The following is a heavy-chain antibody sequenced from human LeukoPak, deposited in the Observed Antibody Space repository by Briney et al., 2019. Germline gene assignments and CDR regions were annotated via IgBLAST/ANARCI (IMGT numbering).Heavy chain of an antibody. D-gene: IGHD3-10*01. CDR1: EFTFESYW. Sequence: GGSLRLSCAASEFTFESYWMSWVRQAPGKGLEWVASIKQDGSEKNYLDSMKGRLTISRDNAKNSLYLQMNNLRVEDTAVYYCARGGFGDLRFDYWGQGTLVTVSS. J-gene: IGHJ4*02. CDR3: ARGGFGDLRFDY. CDR2: IKQDGSEK. V-gene: IGHV3-7*01.